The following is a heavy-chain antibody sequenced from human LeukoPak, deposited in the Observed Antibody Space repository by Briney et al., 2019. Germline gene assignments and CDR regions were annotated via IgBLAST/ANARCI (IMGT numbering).Heavy chain of an antibody. J-gene: IGHJ4*02. V-gene: IGHV4-59*01. CDR1: GGSISSYY. CDR3: ARVPGTTSWLFFDY. D-gene: IGHD1-1*01. CDR2: IYYSGST. Sequence: SETLSLACTVSGGSISSYYWSWIRQPPGKGLEWIGYIYYSGSTNYNPSLKSRVTISVDTSKNQFPLKLSSVTAADTAVYYCARVPGTTSWLFFDYWGQGTLVTVSS.